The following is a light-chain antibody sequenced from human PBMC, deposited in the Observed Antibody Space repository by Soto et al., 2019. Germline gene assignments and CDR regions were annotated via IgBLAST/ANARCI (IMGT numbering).Light chain of an antibody. CDR2: LGS. J-gene: IGKJ5*01. V-gene: IGKV2-28*01. CDR3: MQALQTPLT. Sequence: DIVMTQSPLSLPVTPGEPASISCRSSQSLLHYNGHNFLNWYLQKPGQSPQVLIYLGSNRASGVPDRFSGSGSGTDFTLKISRVEAEDFGVYYCMQALQTPLTCGQGTRLETK. CDR1: QSLLHYNGHNF.